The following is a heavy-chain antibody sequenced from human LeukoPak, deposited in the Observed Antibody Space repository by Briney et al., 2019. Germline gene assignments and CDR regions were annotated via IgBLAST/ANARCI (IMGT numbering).Heavy chain of an antibody. V-gene: IGHV4-34*01. CDR2: INHSGST. CDR3: ARGHLLRFRFFDY. CDR1: GGSFSGYY. Sequence: SETLSLTCAVYGGSFSGYYWSWIRQPPGKGLEWIGEINHSGSTNYNPSLKRRVTISVDTSKNQFSLKLSSVTAADTAVYYCARGHLLRFRFFDYSGQGTLVTVSS. D-gene: IGHD3-3*01. J-gene: IGHJ4*02.